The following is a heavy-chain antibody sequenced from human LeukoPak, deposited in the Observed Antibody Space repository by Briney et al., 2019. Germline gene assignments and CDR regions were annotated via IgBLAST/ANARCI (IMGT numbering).Heavy chain of an antibody. CDR1: GFTFSSYG. CDR3: AKRSAAAGKRGAFDI. J-gene: IGHJ3*02. Sequence: PGGSLRLSCAASGFTFSSYGMSWVPQAPGKGLEWVSAISGSGGSTYYADSVKGRFTISRDNSKNTLYLQMNSRRAEDTAVYYCAKRSAAAGKRGAFDIWGQGTMVTVSS. CDR2: ISGSGGST. V-gene: IGHV3-23*01. D-gene: IGHD6-13*01.